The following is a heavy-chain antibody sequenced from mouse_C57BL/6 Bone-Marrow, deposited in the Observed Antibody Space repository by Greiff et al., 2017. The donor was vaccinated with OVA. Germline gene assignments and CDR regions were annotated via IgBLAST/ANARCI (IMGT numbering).Heavy chain of an antibody. D-gene: IGHD2-3*01. J-gene: IGHJ3*01. CDR2: IYPRSGNT. CDR3: ALYDGYYVGFAY. Sequence: VNVVESGAELARPGASVKLSCKASGYTFTSYGISWVKQRTGQGLEWIGEIYPRSGNTYYNEKFKGKATLTADKSSSTAYMELRSLTSEDSAVYFCALYDGYYVGFAYWGQGTLVTVSA. V-gene: IGHV1-81*01. CDR1: GYTFTSYG.